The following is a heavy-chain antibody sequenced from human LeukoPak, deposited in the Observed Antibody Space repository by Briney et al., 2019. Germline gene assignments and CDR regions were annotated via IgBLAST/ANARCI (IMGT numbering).Heavy chain of an antibody. J-gene: IGHJ4*02. Sequence: GGSLRLSCAASGFIVADYHMNWVRQAPGKGLEWVSVIYAGGSTYYADSVKGRFIISRDNSKNKLYLQMNNLRFEDTAMYYCPREPEQRGAIKSSNYWGQGTLVTVSS. CDR3: PREPEQRGAIKSSNY. CDR2: IYAGGST. V-gene: IGHV3-66*01. CDR1: GFIVADYH. D-gene: IGHD2-8*01.